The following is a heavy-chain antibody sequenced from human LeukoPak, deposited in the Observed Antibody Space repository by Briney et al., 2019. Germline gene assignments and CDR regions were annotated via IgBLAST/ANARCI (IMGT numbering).Heavy chain of an antibody. V-gene: IGHV3-21*01. CDR1: GFTFSKHG. Sequence: PGGSLRLSCAASGFTFSKHGMNWVRQAPGKGLEWVSSISSTSSYIYYADSVKGRFTISRDNAKNTLYLQMNSLRSQATALYYCARRTVTHGMDVWGKGTTVTVSS. J-gene: IGHJ6*04. CDR3: ARRTVTHGMDV. D-gene: IGHD4-17*01. CDR2: ISSTSSYI.